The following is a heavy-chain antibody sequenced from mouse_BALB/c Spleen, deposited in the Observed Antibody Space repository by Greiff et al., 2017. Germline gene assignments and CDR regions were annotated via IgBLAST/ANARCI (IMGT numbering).Heavy chain of an antibody. CDR2: INPSNGRT. CDR1: GYTFTSYW. J-gene: IGHJ2*01. V-gene: IGHV1S81*02. D-gene: IGHD1-1*01. CDR3: ARRISYYGSSYGYFDY. Sequence: VQLQQPGAELVKPGASVKLSCKASGYTFTSYWMHWVKQRPGQGLEWIGEINPSNGRTNYNEKFKSKATLTVDKSSSTAYMQLSSLTSEDSAVYYCARRISYYGSSYGYFDYWGQGTTLTVSS.